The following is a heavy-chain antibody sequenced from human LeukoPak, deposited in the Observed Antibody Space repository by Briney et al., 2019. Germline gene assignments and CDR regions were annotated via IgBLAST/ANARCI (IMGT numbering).Heavy chain of an antibody. Sequence: GGSLRLSCAASGFTFSSYDMSWVRPAPGKGLEWVSGISGSGDSTNYADSVKGRFTISRDNSKNMLYLQMNSLRAEDTAVYYCAKAPMGSSWGNYYYGMDVWGQGTTVTVSS. J-gene: IGHJ6*02. CDR1: GFTFSSYD. V-gene: IGHV3-23*01. D-gene: IGHD6-13*01. CDR3: AKAPMGSSWGNYYYGMDV. CDR2: ISGSGDST.